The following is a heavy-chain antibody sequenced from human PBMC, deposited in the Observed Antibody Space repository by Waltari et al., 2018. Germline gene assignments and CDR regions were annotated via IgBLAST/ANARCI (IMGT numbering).Heavy chain of an antibody. CDR2: SNTDTGNP. V-gene: IGHV7-4-1*02. CDR1: GYTFTSYA. Sequence: QVQLVQSGSELKKPGASVKVSCKASGYTFTSYAMNWVRQAPGQGLEWMGWSNTDTGNPTDAQGFTGRFVFSVDTAVSTAYLQISRLKAEDTAVDYCARASNEYSSSGGDYWGQGTLVTVSS. CDR3: ARASNEYSSSGGDY. D-gene: IGHD6-6*01. J-gene: IGHJ4*02.